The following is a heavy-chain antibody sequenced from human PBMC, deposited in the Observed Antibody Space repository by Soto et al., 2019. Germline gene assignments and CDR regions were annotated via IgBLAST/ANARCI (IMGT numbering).Heavy chain of an antibody. V-gene: IGHV1-18*04. CDR3: ARDFLSDSSGWSPSDY. Sequence: SVKVSCKAPVYTFTSYGISLVRQAPGQGLEWMGWISAYNGNTNYAQKLQGRVTMTTDTSTSTAYMELRSLRSDDTAVYYCARDFLSDSSGWSPSDYWGQGTLVTVS. CDR2: ISAYNGNT. J-gene: IGHJ4*02. D-gene: IGHD6-19*01. CDR1: VYTFTSYG.